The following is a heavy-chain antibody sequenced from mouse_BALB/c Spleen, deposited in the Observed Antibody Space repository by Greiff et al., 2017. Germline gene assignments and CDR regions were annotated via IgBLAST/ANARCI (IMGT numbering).Heavy chain of an antibody. J-gene: IGHJ2*01. V-gene: IGHV5-4*02. Sequence: EVQLVESGGGLVKPGGSLKLSCAASGFTFSDYYMYWVRQTPEKRLEWVATISDGGSYTYYPDSVKGRFTISRDNAKNNLYLQMSSLKSEDTAMYYCARDYYGSSSLDYWGQGTTLTVSS. CDR2: ISDGGSYT. D-gene: IGHD1-1*01. CDR3: ARDYYGSSSLDY. CDR1: GFTFSDYY.